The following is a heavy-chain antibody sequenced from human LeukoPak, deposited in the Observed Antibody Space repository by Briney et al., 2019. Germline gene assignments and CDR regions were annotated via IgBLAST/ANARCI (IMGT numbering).Heavy chain of an antibody. V-gene: IGHV4-34*01. J-gene: IGHJ3*02. CDR2: INHSGST. D-gene: IGHD3-10*01. CDR1: GGSFSGYY. CDR3: ARWGPGAFDI. Sequence: SETLSLTCAVYGGSFSGYYWSWIRQPPGKGLEWIGEINHSGSTNYNPSLKSRITISVDTSENQFSLKLSSVTAADTAVYYCARWGPGAFDIWGQGTMVTVSS.